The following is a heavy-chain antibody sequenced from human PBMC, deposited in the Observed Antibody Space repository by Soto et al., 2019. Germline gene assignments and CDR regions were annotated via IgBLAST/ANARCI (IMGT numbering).Heavy chain of an antibody. Sequence: PSETLSLTCTVSGGSISSYYGGWFRQPPGKGLEWIGYIYYSGSTTYHPSLKSRVTISVDTSKNQFSLNLTSVTAADTAVYYCARLGGYSQAFDPWGQGPLVTVSS. D-gene: IGHD3-22*01. CDR1: GGSISSYY. J-gene: IGHJ5*02. CDR3: ARLGGYSQAFDP. CDR2: IYYSGST. V-gene: IGHV4-59*08.